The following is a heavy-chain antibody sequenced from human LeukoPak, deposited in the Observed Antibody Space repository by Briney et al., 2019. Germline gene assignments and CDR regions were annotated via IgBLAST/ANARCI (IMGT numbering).Heavy chain of an antibody. J-gene: IGHJ4*02. V-gene: IGHV3-15*01. CDR1: GFTFSNAW. D-gene: IGHD3-22*01. CDR2: IKSKTDGGTT. CDR3: TTGLTYYYDSSGYYPIDY. Sequence: PGGSLRLSCAASGFTFSNAWMSWVRQAPGKGLEWVGRIKSKTDGGTTDYAAPVKGRFTISRDDSKNTLYRQMNSLKTEDTAVYYCTTGLTYYYDSSGYYPIDYWGQGTLVTVSS.